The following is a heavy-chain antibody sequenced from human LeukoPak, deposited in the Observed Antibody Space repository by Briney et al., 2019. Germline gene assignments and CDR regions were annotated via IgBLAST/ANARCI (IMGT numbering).Heavy chain of an antibody. J-gene: IGHJ4*02. CDR3: AKDGNWARFED. CDR1: GFIFSHYG. V-gene: IGHV3-23*01. Sequence: GGFLRLSCAASGFIFSHYGMNWVRQAPGKGLEWVSGITSRSTTYYADSVKGRFTISRDNSKNMVWLQINSPTAKDTATYYCAKDGNWARFEDWGQGTLVTVSS. D-gene: IGHD7-27*01. CDR2: ITSRSTT.